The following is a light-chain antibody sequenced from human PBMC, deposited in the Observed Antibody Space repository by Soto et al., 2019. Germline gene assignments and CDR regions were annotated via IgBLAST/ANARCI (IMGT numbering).Light chain of an antibody. Sequence: QSVLTQPPSVSGAPGQRVTISCTGSSSNIGAGYDVHWYQQLPGTAPKLLIYGNSNRPSGVPDRFSGSKSGTSASLAITGLQAEDEADYYCQSYDSSLSVRYVFGTGTKVPVL. CDR3: QSYDSSLSVRYV. V-gene: IGLV1-40*01. J-gene: IGLJ1*01. CDR1: SSNIGAGYD. CDR2: GNS.